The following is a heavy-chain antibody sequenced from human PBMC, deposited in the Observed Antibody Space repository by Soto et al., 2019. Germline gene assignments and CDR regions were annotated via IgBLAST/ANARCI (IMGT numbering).Heavy chain of an antibody. CDR3: ARGLSKSY. CDR1: GGSFSGYY. CDR2: INHSGST. V-gene: IGHV4-34*01. Sequence: PSETLSLTCAVYGGSFSGYYWSWIRQPPGKGLEWIGEINHSGSTNYNPSLKSRVTISVDTSKNQFSLKLSSVTAADTAVYYCARGLSKSYWGQGTLVTVSS. J-gene: IGHJ4*02.